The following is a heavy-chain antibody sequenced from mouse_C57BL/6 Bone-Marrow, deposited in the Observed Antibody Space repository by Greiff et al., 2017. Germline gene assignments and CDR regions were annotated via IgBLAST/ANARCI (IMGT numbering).Heavy chain of an antibody. J-gene: IGHJ3*01. Sequence: QVQLKQSGAELARPGASVKLSCKASGYTFTSYGISWVKQRTGQGLECIGEIYPRSGNTYYNEKFKGKATLTADKSSSTAYMELRSLTSEDSAVYFCAREGGQLRSRLFAYWGQGTLVTVSA. CDR2: IYPRSGNT. D-gene: IGHD3-2*02. CDR1: GYTFTSYG. V-gene: IGHV1-81*01. CDR3: AREGGQLRSRLFAY.